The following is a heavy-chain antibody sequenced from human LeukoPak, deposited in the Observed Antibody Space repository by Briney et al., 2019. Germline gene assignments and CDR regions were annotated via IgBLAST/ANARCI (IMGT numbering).Heavy chain of an antibody. D-gene: IGHD5-24*01. CDR2: INPSGGST. CDR3: VRVRDGYNDAYDI. Sequence: GASVKVSCKASGFTFTNYNLHWVRQAPGQRLEWMGIINPSGGSTNYAQNFQGRVTMTRDTSTSTVYMELSSLRSEDTAVYYCVRVRDGYNDAYDIWGQGTMVTV. CDR1: GFTFTNYN. V-gene: IGHV1-46*01. J-gene: IGHJ3*02.